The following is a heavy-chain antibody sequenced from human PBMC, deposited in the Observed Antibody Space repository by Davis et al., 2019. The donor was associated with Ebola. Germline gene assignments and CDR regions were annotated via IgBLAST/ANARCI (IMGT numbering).Heavy chain of an antibody. V-gene: IGHV3-33*01. J-gene: IGHJ4*02. CDR1: GFTFSSYG. D-gene: IGHD5-24*01. CDR2: IWYDGSNK. CDR3: ARASRRDGYNYRYYFDY. Sequence: GGSLRLSCAASGFTFSSYGMHWVRQAPGKGLEWVAVIWYDGSNKYYADSVKGRFTISRYNSKNTLYLQMNSLRAEDTAVYYCARASRRDGYNYRYYFDYWGQGTLVTVSS.